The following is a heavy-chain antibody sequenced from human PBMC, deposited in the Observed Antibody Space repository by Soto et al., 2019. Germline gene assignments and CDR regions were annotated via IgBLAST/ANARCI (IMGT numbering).Heavy chain of an antibody. D-gene: IGHD3-22*01. J-gene: IGHJ5*02. CDR2: INWNGGST. CDR1: GFTFDDYG. V-gene: IGHV3-20*04. CDR3: ARSGDNYDSSGPSWFDP. Sequence: GGSLRLSCAASGFTFDDYGMSWVRQAPGKGLEWVSGINWNGGSTGYADSVKGRFTISRDNAKNSLYLQMNSLRAEDTALYYCARSGDNYDSSGPSWFDPWGQGTLVTVSS.